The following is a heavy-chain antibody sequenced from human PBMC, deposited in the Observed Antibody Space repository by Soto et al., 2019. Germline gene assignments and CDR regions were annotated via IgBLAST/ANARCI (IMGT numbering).Heavy chain of an antibody. CDR2: INHSGST. CDR1: GGSFSGYY. CDR3: ASLGRYCSGGSCYPSVSWFDP. V-gene: IGHV4-34*01. Sequence: SETLSLTCAVYGGSFSGYYWSWIRQPPGKGLEWIGEINHSGSTNYNPSLKSRVTISVDTSKNQFSLKLSSVTAADTAVYYCASLGRYCSGGSCYPSVSWFDPWGQGTLVTVS. J-gene: IGHJ5*02. D-gene: IGHD2-15*01.